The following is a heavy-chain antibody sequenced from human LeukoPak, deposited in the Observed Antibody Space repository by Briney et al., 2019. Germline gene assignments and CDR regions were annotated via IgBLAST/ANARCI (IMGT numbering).Heavy chain of an antibody. D-gene: IGHD3-22*01. J-gene: IGHJ5*02. CDR1: GYTFTGYY. V-gene: IGHV1-2*04. CDR3: ARGGRGGDYDSSGYHWTGPASDWFDP. Sequence: ASVKVSCKASGYTFTGYYMHWVRQAPGQGLEWMGWINPNSGGTNYAQKFQGWVTMTRDTSISTAYMELSRLRSDDTAVYYCARGGRGGDYDSSGYHWTGPASDWFDPWGQGTLVTVSS. CDR2: INPNSGGT.